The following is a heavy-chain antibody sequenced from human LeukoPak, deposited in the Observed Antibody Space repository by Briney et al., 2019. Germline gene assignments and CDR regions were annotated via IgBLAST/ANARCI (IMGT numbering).Heavy chain of an antibody. CDR3: AKIAGVYYDFWSGPYQGDYYYMDV. D-gene: IGHD3-3*01. J-gene: IGHJ6*03. CDR2: IIPIFGTA. V-gene: IGHV1-69*13. Sequence: ASVKVSCKASGGTFSSYAISWVRQAPGQGLEWMGRIIPIFGTANYAQKFQGRVTITADESTSTAYMELSSLRSEDTAVYYCAKIAGVYYDFWSGPYQGDYYYMDVWGKGTTVTVSS. CDR1: GGTFSSYA.